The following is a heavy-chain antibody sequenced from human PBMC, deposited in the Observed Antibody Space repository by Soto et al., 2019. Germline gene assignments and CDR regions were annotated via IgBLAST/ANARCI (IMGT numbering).Heavy chain of an antibody. CDR2: IDWDDDK. CDR3: ARIPVGYSSGWYIDY. D-gene: IGHD6-19*01. J-gene: IGHJ4*02. Sequence: SGPTLVNPTQTLTLTCTFSGFSLSTSGMCVSWIRQPPGKALEWLALIDWDDDKYYSTSLKTRLTISKDTSKNQVVLTMTNMDPVDTATYYCARIPVGYSSGWYIDYWGQGTLVTVSS. CDR1: GFSLSTSGMC. V-gene: IGHV2-70*01.